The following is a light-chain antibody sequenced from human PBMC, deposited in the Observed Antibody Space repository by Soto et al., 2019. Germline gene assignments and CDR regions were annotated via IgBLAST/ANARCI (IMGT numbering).Light chain of an antibody. CDR3: QSYDSSLSGSNV. J-gene: IGLJ1*01. CDR2: GNS. V-gene: IGLV1-40*01. CDR1: SSNIGAGYD. Sequence: QSALTQPPSVSGAPGQRVSISCTRSSSNIGAGYDVHWYQQLPGTAPKLLIYGNSNRPSGVPDRFSGSKSGTSASLAITGLQAEDEADYYCQSYDSSLSGSNVFGTGTKVTVL.